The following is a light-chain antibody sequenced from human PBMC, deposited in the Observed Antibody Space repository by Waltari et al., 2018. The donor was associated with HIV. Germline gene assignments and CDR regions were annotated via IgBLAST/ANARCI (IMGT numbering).Light chain of an antibody. CDR3: QQYKTFPLT. J-gene: IGKJ5*01. CDR1: QDVFPA. Sequence: AILLTQTPPSLSASVGDRVTITCRASQDVFPAIAWYQQKPGRPPKLLIYDASTLQSGVSLRFSGRGSVTNFSLTVNTLHPEDFATYYCQQYKTFPLTFGQGTRVEIK. V-gene: IGKV1-13*02. CDR2: DAS.